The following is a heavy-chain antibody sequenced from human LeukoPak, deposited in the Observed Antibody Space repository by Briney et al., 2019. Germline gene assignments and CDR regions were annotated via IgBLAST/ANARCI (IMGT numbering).Heavy chain of an antibody. D-gene: IGHD1/OR15-1a*01. J-gene: IGHJ4*02. CDR2: ISNNGDNT. CDR3: AKDRGNSREFDY. CDR1: GFTFSTYT. V-gene: IGHV3-64*04. Sequence: GGSLRLSCSASGFTFSTYTMHWVRQAPGKGLEYISLISNNGDNTYYADSVRGRFTISRDNSKNTLYLQMNSLRAEDTAVYYCAKDRGNSREFDYWGQGTLVTVSS.